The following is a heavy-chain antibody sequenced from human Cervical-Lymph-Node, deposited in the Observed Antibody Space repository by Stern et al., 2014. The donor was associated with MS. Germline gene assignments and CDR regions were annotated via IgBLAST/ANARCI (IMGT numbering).Heavy chain of an antibody. Sequence: EVQLVQSGGGLVQPGGSQRLSCVASGSTFSTSWMSWVRQAPGKGLEGVANINRDGSVTFYLDSVKGRFTISRDNAKSSLYLEMNSVRAEDTAVYYCTRFLQSGWSDLFDSWGRGTLVTVSS. CDR1: GSTFSTSW. V-gene: IGHV3-7*01. CDR3: TRFLQSGWSDLFDS. J-gene: IGHJ5*01. CDR2: INRDGSVT. D-gene: IGHD6-19*01.